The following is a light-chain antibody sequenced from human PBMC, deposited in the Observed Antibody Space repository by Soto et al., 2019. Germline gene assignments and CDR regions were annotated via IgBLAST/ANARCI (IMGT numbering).Light chain of an antibody. CDR2: EVS. Sequence: QSALTQPASVSGSPGQSITISCTGTSGDVGSYSPVSWYQHLPGKAPKLIIYEVSKRPSGVSNRFSGSKSGTTASLTICGLQAEDEAEYYCGSYAGGDTCCLFGTGTKVTVL. CDR1: SGDVGSYSP. J-gene: IGLJ1*01. CDR3: GSYAGGDTCCL. V-gene: IGLV2-23*02.